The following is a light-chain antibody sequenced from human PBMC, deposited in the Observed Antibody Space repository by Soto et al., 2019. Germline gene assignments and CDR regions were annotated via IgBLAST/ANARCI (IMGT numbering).Light chain of an antibody. V-gene: IGKV3-20*01. CDR3: QQYGSAPMYT. J-gene: IGKJ2*01. Sequence: EIVLTQSPGTLSLSPGERATLSCRASQSVSSSYLAWYQQKPGQAPRLLIYGASSRATGIPDRFSGSGSGTVFTLTIRRLEPEDFAVYYCQQYGSAPMYTFGQGTKLESK. CDR1: QSVSSSY. CDR2: GAS.